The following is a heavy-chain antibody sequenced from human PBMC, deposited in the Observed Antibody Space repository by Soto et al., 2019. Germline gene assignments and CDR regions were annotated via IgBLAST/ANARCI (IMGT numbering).Heavy chain of an antibody. J-gene: IGHJ4*02. CDR2: IKQDGSEK. Sequence: GGSLRLSCAASGFTFSSYWMSWVRQAPGKGLEWVANIKQDGSEKYYVDSVKGRFTISRDNAKNSLYLQMNSLRAEDTAVYYCASALVGYCSGGSCYRRGYFDYWGQGTLVTVSS. V-gene: IGHV3-7*01. D-gene: IGHD2-15*01. CDR3: ASALVGYCSGGSCYRRGYFDY. CDR1: GFTFSSYW.